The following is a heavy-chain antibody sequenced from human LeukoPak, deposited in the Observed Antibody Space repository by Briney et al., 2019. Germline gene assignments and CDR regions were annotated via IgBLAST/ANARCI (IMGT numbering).Heavy chain of an antibody. J-gene: IGHJ4*02. V-gene: IGHV3-15*01. CDR1: GFTFSNAW. CDR2: IKSKTDGGTT. Sequence: GGSLRLSCAASGFTFSNAWMSWVRQAPGKGLEWAGLIKSKTDGGTTDYAAPVKGRFTISRDDSKNTLYLQMNSLKTEDTAMYYCTTGFEDYWGQGTLATVSS. D-gene: IGHD3-3*01. CDR3: TTGFEDY.